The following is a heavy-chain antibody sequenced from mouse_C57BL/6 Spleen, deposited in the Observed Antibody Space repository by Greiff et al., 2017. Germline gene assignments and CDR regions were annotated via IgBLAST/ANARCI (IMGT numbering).Heavy chain of an antibody. Sequence: QVHVKQPGAELVKPGASVKLSCKASGYTFTSYWMHWVKQRPGQGLEWIGMIHPNSGSTNYTEKFTSKATLTVDKSSITAYMQLSSLTSEDSAVYYCASDDYDLFAYWGQGTLVTVAA. V-gene: IGHV1-64*01. CDR2: IHPNSGST. J-gene: IGHJ3*01. D-gene: IGHD2-4*01. CDR3: ASDDYDLFAY. CDR1: GYTFTSYW.